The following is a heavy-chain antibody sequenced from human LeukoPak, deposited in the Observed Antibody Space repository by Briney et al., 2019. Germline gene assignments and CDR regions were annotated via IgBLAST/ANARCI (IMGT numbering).Heavy chain of an antibody. CDR3: VKFRGIQHYNYHIDV. V-gene: IGHV3-23*01. J-gene: IGHJ6*03. CDR2: VLGNGIP. Sequence: GGSLRFSCAASGFTFYSYAMSWVRQAPGKGLEWVSGVLGNGIPYYAGSVKGRFTISRDNSKNTLSLQMNSLRAEDAAVYYCVKFRGIQHYNYHIDVWGKGTTVTVSS. CDR1: GFTFYSYA. D-gene: IGHD3-10*01.